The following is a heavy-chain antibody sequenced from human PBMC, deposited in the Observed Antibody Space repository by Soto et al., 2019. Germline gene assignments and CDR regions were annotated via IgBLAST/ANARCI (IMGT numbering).Heavy chain of an antibody. CDR2: IKQDGSEK. V-gene: IGHV3-7*01. D-gene: IGHD2-15*01. CDR1: GFTFSSYW. J-gene: IGHJ4*02. Sequence: EVQLVESGGGLVQPGGSLRLSCAASGFTFSSYWMSWVRQAPGKGLEWVANIKQDGSEKYYVDSVKGRFTISRDNAKNSLYLQMNSLRAEDTAVYYCARGNGCGGSCYYFDYWGQGTLVTVSS. CDR3: ARGNGCGGSCYYFDY.